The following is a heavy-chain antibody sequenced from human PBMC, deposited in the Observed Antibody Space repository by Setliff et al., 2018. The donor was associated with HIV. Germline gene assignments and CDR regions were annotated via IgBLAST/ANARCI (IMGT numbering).Heavy chain of an antibody. CDR3: ARSNPGITAGLLAY. CDR1: GGSISGSYYY. D-gene: IGHD6-13*01. Sequence: SETLSLTCTVSGGSISGSYYYWGWIRQPPGKGLEWIGSIYTTGGTNYNPALKSRVTMSIDTSKNQISLKLNSVTAADTATYYCARSNPGITAGLLAYRGPGTLVTVSS. J-gene: IGHJ4*02. CDR2: IYTTGGT. V-gene: IGHV4-39*07.